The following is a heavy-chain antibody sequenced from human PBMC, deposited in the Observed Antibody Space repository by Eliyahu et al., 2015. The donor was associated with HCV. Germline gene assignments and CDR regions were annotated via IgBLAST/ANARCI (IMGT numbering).Heavy chain of an antibody. Sequence: EVELVQSGGGQQQPGGSXXLXCAASGXXFGDYDMNWVRQAPGKGLEWVAYIRSGGDTVYYADSVKGRITISRDNAKNSLYLHISGLRDEDTAVYFCAREGGFYGYFDHWGQGALVSVSS. J-gene: IGHJ4*02. CDR2: IRSGGDTV. CDR1: GXXFGDYD. D-gene: IGHD3-16*01. V-gene: IGHV3-48*02. CDR3: AREGGFYGYFDH.